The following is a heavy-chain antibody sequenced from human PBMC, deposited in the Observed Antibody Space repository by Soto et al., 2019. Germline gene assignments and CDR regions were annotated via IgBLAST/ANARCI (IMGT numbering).Heavy chain of an antibody. J-gene: IGHJ4*02. CDR2: FDPEDGET. D-gene: IGHD1-26*01. V-gene: IGHV1-24*01. CDR3: AAVQGGGATFHF. CDR1: GYTLTELS. Sequence: GASVKVSCKVSGYTLTELSMHWVRQAPGKGLEWMGGFDPEDGETIYAQKFQGRVTMTEDTSTDTAYMELSSLRSEDTAVYYCAAVQGGGATFHFWGQGSLVTVSS.